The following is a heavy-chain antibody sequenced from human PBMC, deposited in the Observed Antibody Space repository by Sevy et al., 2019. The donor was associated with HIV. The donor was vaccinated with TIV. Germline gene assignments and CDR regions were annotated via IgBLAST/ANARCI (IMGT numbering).Heavy chain of an antibody. J-gene: IGHJ6*02. CDR1: GFTFRNYW. CDR2: INQNGTEI. V-gene: IGHV3-7*01. CDR3: AINSDYGMDA. D-gene: IGHD4-4*01. Sequence: GGSLRLSCVVSGFTFRNYWMSWVRQAPGKGLEWVANINQNGTEIYSVDSWKGRFTFSRDNTKNSVYLQMNSLRAEDTAIYYCAINSDYGMDAWGQGTTVTVSS.